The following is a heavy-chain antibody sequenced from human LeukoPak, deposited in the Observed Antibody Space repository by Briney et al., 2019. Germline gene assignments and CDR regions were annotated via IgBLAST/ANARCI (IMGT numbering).Heavy chain of an antibody. V-gene: IGHV6-1*01. CDR2: TYYRSKWYN. CDR1: GDSVSTNSAA. D-gene: IGHD6-13*01. CDR3: ARSIAAAGNGGYYYYYMDV. J-gene: IGHJ6*03. Sequence: SQTLSLTCAISGDSVSTNSAAWNWIRQSPSRGLEWLGRTYYRSKWYNDYAVSVKSLITINPDTSKNQFSLQLNSVTPEDTAVYYCARSIAAAGNGGYYYYYMDVWGKGTTVTVSS.